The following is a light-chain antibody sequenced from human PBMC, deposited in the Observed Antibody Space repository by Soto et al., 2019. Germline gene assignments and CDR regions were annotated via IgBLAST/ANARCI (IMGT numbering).Light chain of an antibody. CDR1: QSIISY. V-gene: IGKV1-39*01. CDR3: QQSFSTPVA. Sequence: DIQMTQSPSSLSASVGDRVTITCRANQSIISYLNWYQQKPGKAPKLLIYAASTLQRGVPSRFSGSGSGTDFTLTISSLQPEDFATYYCQQSFSTPVAFGQGTKVEIK. CDR2: AAS. J-gene: IGKJ1*01.